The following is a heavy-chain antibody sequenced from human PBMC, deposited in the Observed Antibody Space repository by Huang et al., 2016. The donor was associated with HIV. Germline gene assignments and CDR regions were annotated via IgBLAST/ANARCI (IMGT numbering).Heavy chain of an antibody. D-gene: IGHD7-27*01. V-gene: IGHV4-59*11. J-gene: IGHJ5*02. Sequence: QEQLQESGPGLVKPSETLSLTCTVSGGSISRQYWSWIRQSPGTGLEWIWTIYNTGSTNYKPSLQSRVTISVDRSKNQFSLNLKSVTAADTALYYCAKEKSYGNWANNWFDPWGQGILVTVSS. CDR2: IYNTGST. CDR1: GGSISRQY. CDR3: AKEKSYGNWANNWFDP.